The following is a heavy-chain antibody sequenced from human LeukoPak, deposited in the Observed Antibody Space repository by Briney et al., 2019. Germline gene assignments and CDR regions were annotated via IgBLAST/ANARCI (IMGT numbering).Heavy chain of an antibody. CDR2: MNPNSGNT. D-gene: IGHD6-13*01. Sequence: ASVKVSCKASGYTFTGYYMHWVRQAPGQGLEWMGWMNPNSGNTGYAQKFQGRVTMTRNTSISTAYMELSSLRSEDTAVYYCARGPLRYSRAVWGQGTLVTVSS. J-gene: IGHJ4*02. V-gene: IGHV1-8*02. CDR3: ARGPLRYSRAV. CDR1: GYTFTGYY.